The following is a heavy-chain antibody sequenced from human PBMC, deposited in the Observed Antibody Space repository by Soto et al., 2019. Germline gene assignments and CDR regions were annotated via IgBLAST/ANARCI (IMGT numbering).Heavy chain of an antibody. D-gene: IGHD4-17*01. CDR3: ASGRYTVTRYGMDV. V-gene: IGHV4-39*01. CDR2: IYYSGST. J-gene: IGHJ6*02. CDR1: GGSISSSSYY. Sequence: SETLSLTCTVSGGSISSSSYYWGWIRQPPGKGLEWIGSIYYSGSTYYNPSLKSRVTISVDTSKNQFSLKLSSVTAADTAVYYCASGRYTVTRYGMDVWGQGTTVTVSS.